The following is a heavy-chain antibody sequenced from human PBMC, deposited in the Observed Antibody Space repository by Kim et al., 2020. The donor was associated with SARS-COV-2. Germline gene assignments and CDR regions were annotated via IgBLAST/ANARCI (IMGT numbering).Heavy chain of an antibody. CDR3: AGGVVGAITRGWFDP. V-gene: IGHV4-39*01. J-gene: IGHJ5*02. CDR1: GGSISSSSYY. Sequence: SETLSLTCTVSGGSISSSSYYWGWIRQPPGKGLEWIGSIYYSGSTYYNPSLKSRVTISVDTSKNQFSLKLSSVTAADTAVYYCAGGVVGAITRGWFDPWGQGTLVTVSS. CDR2: IYYSGST. D-gene: IGHD1-26*01.